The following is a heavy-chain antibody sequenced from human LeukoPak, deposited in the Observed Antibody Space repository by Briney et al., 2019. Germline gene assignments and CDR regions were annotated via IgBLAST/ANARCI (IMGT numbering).Heavy chain of an antibody. CDR2: ISSSSSYI. Sequence: GGSLRLSCAASGFTFSSYSMNWVRQAPGKGLEWVSSISSSSSYIYYADSVKGRFTISRDNAKNSLYLQMNSLRAEDTAVYYCAGDGVDYYGSGSYRYWGQGTLVTVSS. CDR1: GFTFSSYS. V-gene: IGHV3-21*01. J-gene: IGHJ4*02. D-gene: IGHD3-10*01. CDR3: AGDGVDYYGSGSYRY.